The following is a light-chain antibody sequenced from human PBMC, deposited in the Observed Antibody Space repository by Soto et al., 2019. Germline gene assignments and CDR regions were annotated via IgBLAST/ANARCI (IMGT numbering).Light chain of an antibody. J-gene: IGLJ1*01. Sequence: QSVLTQPASVSGSPGQSITISCTGTNSDVGGYNYVSWYQQHPGKAPKFMIYDVSSRPSGVSDRFSGSKSGNTASLTISGLQAEDEADYYCSSYTTSNTRQIVFGTGTKATVL. V-gene: IGLV2-14*01. CDR3: SSYTTSNTRQIV. CDR1: NSDVGGYNY. CDR2: DVS.